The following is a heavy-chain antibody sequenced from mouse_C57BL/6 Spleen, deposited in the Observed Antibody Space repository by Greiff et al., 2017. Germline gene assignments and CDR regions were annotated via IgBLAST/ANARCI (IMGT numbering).Heavy chain of an antibody. J-gene: IGHJ2*01. CDR3: ARYIRLTGTRYFDY. CDR1: GFTFTDYY. CDR2: IRNKANGYTT. Sequence: EVQGVESGGGLVQPGGSLSLSCAASGFTFTDYYMSWVRQPPGKALEWLGFIRNKANGYTTEYSASVKCRFTISRDKSQSILYLQMNALRAEDSATYYCARYIRLTGTRYFDYWGQGTTLTVSS. D-gene: IGHD4-1*01. V-gene: IGHV7-3*01.